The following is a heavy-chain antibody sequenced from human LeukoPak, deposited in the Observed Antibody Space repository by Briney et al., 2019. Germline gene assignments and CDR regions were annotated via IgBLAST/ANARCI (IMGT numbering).Heavy chain of an antibody. CDR3: ARDRLGIADY. CDR2: IYYSGST. V-gene: IGHV4-31*03. J-gene: IGHJ4*02. D-gene: IGHD7-27*01. CDR1: GGSISSGGYY. Sequence: SQTLSLTCTVSGGSISSGGYYWSWIRQHPGKGPEWIGYIYYSGSTYYNPSLKSRVTISVDTSKNQFSLKLSSVTAADTAVYYCARDRLGIADYWGQGTLVTVSS.